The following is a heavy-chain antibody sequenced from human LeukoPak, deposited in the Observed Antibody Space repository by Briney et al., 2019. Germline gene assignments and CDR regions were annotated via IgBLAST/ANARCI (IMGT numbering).Heavy chain of an antibody. V-gene: IGHV4-61*02. D-gene: IGHD5-18*01. J-gene: IGHJ3*02. Sequence: SQTLSLTCAVSGGSISSGGYSWSWIRQPPGKGLEWIGRIYTSGSTNYNPSLKSRVTISVDTSKNQFSLKLSSVTAADTAVYYCARGPFGIQLWPNDAFDIWGQGTMVTVSS. CDR1: GGSISSGGYS. CDR2: IYTSGST. CDR3: ARGPFGIQLWPNDAFDI.